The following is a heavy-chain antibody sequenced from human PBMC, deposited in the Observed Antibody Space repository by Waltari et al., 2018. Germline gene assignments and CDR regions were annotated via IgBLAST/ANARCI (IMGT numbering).Heavy chain of an antibody. V-gene: IGHV5-51*03. CDR3: ARKGGNWFDP. Sequence: EVHLVQSGAEVKKPGKSLNISCKGSVYSSPSFWIAWVRQMPGKGLEWMGIIYPGDSDTRYSPSFQGQVTITADKSISTAYLQWSSLKASDTAMYYCARKGGNWFDPWGQGTLVTVSS. CDR1: VYSSPSFW. CDR2: IYPGDSDT. J-gene: IGHJ5*02.